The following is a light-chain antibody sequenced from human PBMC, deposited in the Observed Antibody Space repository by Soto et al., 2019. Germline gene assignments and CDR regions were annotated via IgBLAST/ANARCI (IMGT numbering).Light chain of an antibody. J-gene: IGLJ1*01. CDR3: FSYAGTSSSYV. CDR1: SSDVGAHNY. V-gene: IGLV2-11*01. Sequence: QSALAQPRSVSGSPGQSVTISCTGTSSDVGAHNYVSWYQQHPGKAPKLIIYDVTKWPSGVPDRFSGSKSGNTASLTTSGLQADDEADYYCFSYAGTSSSYVFGTGTKVTVL. CDR2: DVT.